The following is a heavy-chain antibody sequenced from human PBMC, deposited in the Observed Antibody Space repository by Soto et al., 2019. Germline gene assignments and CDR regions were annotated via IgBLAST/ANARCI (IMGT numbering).Heavy chain of an antibody. CDR2: ISYDGSNK. V-gene: IGHV3-30*18. D-gene: IGHD1-26*01. CDR3: AKVRARTISGSYDGFGMDV. J-gene: IGHJ6*02. Sequence: QVQLVESGGGVVQPGRSLRLSCAASGFTFSSYGMHWVRQAPGKGLEWVAVISYDGSNKYYADSVKGRFTISRDNSKNKLYLQMNSLRAEDTAVYYWAKVRARTISGSYDGFGMDVWGQGTTVTVSS. CDR1: GFTFSSYG.